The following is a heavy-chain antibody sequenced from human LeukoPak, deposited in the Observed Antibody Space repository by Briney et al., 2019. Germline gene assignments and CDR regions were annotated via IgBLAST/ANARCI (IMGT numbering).Heavy chain of an antibody. V-gene: IGHV3-23*01. CDR2: ISGSGGST. CDR3: AKASLLLWFGEFYYFDY. Sequence: PGGSLRLSCAASGFTVSSNYMSWVRQAPGKGLEWVSAISGSGGSTYYADSVKGRFTISRDNSKNTLYLQMNSLRAEDTAVYYCAKASLLLWFGEFYYFDYWGQGTLVTVSS. J-gene: IGHJ4*02. CDR1: GFTVSSNY. D-gene: IGHD3-10*01.